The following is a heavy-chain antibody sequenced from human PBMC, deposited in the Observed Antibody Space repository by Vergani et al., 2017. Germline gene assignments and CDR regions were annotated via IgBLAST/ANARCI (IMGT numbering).Heavy chain of an antibody. CDR1: GFTLGDYA. CDR2: IWSKPYGGTT. J-gene: IGHJ2*01. CDR3: ARDGYSSSLRGSYFDL. D-gene: IGHD6-13*01. Sequence: EVHLVESGGGLVQPGRSLRLSCSGSGFTLGDYAMTWVRQAPGKGLEWVAFIWSKPYGGTTEYAASVKGRFTISRDDSKSIAYLQMSSLKAEDTAVYYCARDGYSSSLRGSYFDLWGRGTLVTVSS. V-gene: IGHV3-49*04.